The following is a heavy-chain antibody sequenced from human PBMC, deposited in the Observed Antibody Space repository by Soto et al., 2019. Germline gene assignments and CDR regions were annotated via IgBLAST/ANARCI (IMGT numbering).Heavy chain of an antibody. Sequence: WWSLRLCCAASGFTFSGSAMHWFRQASGKGLEWVGRIRSKANSYATAYAVSVKGKFTISRDDSRNTAYLQMNSLKTEDTAVYYCARGVYDFWSGHPKGLDYWGQGTVVTVSS. CDR1: GFTFSGSA. CDR2: IRSKANSYAT. V-gene: IGHV3-73*01. J-gene: IGHJ4*02. D-gene: IGHD3-3*01. CDR3: ARGVYDFWSGHPKGLDY.